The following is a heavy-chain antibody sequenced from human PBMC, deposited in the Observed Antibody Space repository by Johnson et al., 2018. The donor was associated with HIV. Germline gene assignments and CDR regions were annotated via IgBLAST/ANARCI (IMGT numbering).Heavy chain of an antibody. CDR1: GFTFDDYA. V-gene: IGHV3-9*01. D-gene: IGHD1-26*01. J-gene: IGHJ3*02. CDR3: AIIPPGGAGKGADAFDI. Sequence: EVQLVESGGGVVQPGRSLRLSCAASGFTFDDYAMHWVRQAPGKGLEWVSGISWNSGSIGYADSVKGRFTISRDNSKNTLYLQMNSLRAEDTAVYYCAIIPPGGAGKGADAFDIWGQGTMVTVSS. CDR2: ISWNSGSI.